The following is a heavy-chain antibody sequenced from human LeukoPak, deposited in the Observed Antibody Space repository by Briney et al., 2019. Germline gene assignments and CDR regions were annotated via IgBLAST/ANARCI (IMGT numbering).Heavy chain of an antibody. CDR2: ISYDGSNK. D-gene: IGHD3-9*01. Sequence: GGSLRLSCAASGFTFSSYEMNWVRQAPGKGLEWVAVISYDGSNKYYADSVKGRFTISRDNSKNTLYLQMNSLRAEDTAVYYCARDLEDYDILTGYPDYWGQGTLVTVSS. V-gene: IGHV3-30*04. CDR3: ARDLEDYDILTGYPDY. CDR1: GFTFSSYE. J-gene: IGHJ4*02.